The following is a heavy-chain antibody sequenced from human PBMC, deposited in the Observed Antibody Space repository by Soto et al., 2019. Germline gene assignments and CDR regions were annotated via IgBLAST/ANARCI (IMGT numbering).Heavy chain of an antibody. CDR2: ISGYNGDT. CDR3: AKNGQPPYYYYGLDV. Sequence: QGHLVQSGAEVKKPGTSVKVSCKASGYTFTRYGISWVRQAPGQGLEWTGWISGYNGDTNYAQNLQGRVTMTIDTSTSTAYMELRSLTSDDTAVYYCAKNGQPPYYYYGLDVWGQGTTVTVSS. J-gene: IGHJ6*02. CDR1: GYTFTRYG. V-gene: IGHV1-18*01. D-gene: IGHD2-8*01.